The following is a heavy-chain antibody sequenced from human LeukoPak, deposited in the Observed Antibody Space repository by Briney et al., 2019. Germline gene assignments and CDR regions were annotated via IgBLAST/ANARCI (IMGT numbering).Heavy chain of an antibody. CDR1: GYTFIDYY. J-gene: IGHJ4*02. CDR3: ARLRIVGATSDFDY. Sequence: GASVKVSCKASGYTFIDYYMHWVRQAPGQGLEWIGWISPNSGGTKYVQKFQGRVTMTRDTSITTVYMELSGLSFDDTAVYYCARLRIVGATSDFDYWGQGTLATVSS. D-gene: IGHD1-26*01. V-gene: IGHV1-2*02. CDR2: ISPNSGGT.